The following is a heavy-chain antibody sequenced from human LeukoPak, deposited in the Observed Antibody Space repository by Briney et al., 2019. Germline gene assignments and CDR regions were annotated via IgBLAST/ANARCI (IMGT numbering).Heavy chain of an antibody. Sequence: GGSLRLSCAASGFTFSIYWMTWVRQAPGEGLEWVANIKQEGSEQYYVDSVKGRFTISRDNAKNSLYLQMNTLRAEDTAVYYCARGIASGIDFFDPWGQGTLVTVSS. CDR3: ARGIASGIDFFDP. J-gene: IGHJ5*02. D-gene: IGHD6-13*01. CDR1: GFTFSIYW. V-gene: IGHV3-7*04. CDR2: IKQEGSEQ.